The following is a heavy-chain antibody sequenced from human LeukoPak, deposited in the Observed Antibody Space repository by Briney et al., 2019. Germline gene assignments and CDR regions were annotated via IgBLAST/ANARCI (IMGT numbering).Heavy chain of an antibody. Sequence: SETLSLTCPVSGGSISSSSHYWGCIRQPPGKGLEWIGSIYYSGSTYYNPSLKSRVTISVDTSKNQFSLKLSSETAADTAVYYCARLISDAFDIWGQGTMVTVSS. CDR2: IYYSGST. CDR3: ARLISDAFDI. CDR1: GGSISSSSHY. J-gene: IGHJ3*02. V-gene: IGHV4-39*01.